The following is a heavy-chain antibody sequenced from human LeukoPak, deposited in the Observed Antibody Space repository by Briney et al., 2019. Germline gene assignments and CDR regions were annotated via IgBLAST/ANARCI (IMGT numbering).Heavy chain of an antibody. Sequence: GGSLRLSCAACGFTFKKYGMQWVRQARGKGREGVSAISNNGGYTYYADSVQGRFTISRDNSKSTLCLQMNSLRAEDTAVYYCAKQLGYCSDGSCYFPYWGQGTLVTVSS. J-gene: IGHJ4*02. V-gene: IGHV3-23*01. CDR2: ISNNGGYT. D-gene: IGHD2-15*01. CDR3: AKQLGYCSDGSCYFPY. CDR1: GFTFKKYG.